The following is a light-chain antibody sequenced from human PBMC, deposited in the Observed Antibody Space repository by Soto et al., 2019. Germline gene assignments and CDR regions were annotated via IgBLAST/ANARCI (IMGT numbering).Light chain of an antibody. J-gene: IGLJ1*01. Sequence: QSVLTQPPSVSGAPGQRVTISCTGSSSNIGAGYDVHWYQQRPGTAPRLLISDDINRPSGVPDRFSGSKSGTSASLAITGLQADDEADYYCQSYDTALGGSYVFGSGTKATVL. CDR1: SSNIGAGYD. V-gene: IGLV1-40*01. CDR2: DDI. CDR3: QSYDTALGGSYV.